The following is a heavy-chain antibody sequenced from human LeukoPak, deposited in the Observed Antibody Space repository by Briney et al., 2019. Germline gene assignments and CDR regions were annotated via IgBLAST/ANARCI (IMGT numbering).Heavy chain of an antibody. CDR2: INSDGSST. Sequence: GGSLRLSCAASGFTFSSYWMHWVRQAPGKGLVWVSRINSDGSSTSYADSVKGRFTISRDNAKNTLYLQMNSLRAEDTAVYYCARAFHDYVWGSLTNYYYMDVWGKGTTVTVSS. CDR1: GFTFSSYW. CDR3: ARAFHDYVWGSLTNYYYMDV. V-gene: IGHV3-74*01. J-gene: IGHJ6*03. D-gene: IGHD3-16*01.